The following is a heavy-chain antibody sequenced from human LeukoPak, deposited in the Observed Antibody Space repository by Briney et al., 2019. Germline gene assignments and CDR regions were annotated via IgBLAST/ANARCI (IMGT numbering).Heavy chain of an antibody. D-gene: IGHD1-1*01. J-gene: IGHJ6*03. V-gene: IGHV4-39*07. CDR2: IYYSGST. CDR3: ARGPEELERRTGADVPEHRPYYYYYYMDV. CDR1: GGSISSSSYY. Sequence: PSETLSLTCTVSGGSISSSSYYWGWIRQPPGKGLEWIGSIYYSGSTYYNPSLKSRVTISVDTSKNQFSLKLSSVTAADTAVYYCARGPEELERRTGADVPEHRPYYYYYYMDVWGKGTTVTVSS.